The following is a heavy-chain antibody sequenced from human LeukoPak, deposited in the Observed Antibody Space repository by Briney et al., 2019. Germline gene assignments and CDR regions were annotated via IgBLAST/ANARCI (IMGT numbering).Heavy chain of an antibody. CDR1: GFTFSSYG. CDR2: ISSSGSTI. D-gene: IGHD6-19*01. Sequence: GGSLRLSCAASGFTFSSYGMNWVRQAPGKGLEWVSYISSSGSTIYYADSVKGRFTISRDNAKNSLYLQMNSLRAEDTAVYYCARDSGGSSGWNRFDYWGQGTLVTVSS. CDR3: ARDSGGSSGWNRFDY. J-gene: IGHJ4*02. V-gene: IGHV3-48*04.